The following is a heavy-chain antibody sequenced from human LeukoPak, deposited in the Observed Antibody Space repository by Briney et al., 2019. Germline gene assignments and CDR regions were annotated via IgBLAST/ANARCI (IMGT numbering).Heavy chain of an antibody. D-gene: IGHD3-22*01. CDR3: ARGETYYYDSSGYPYYYYYYMDV. Sequence: SETLSLTCTVSGGSITNYYWSWIRQPPGKGLEWIGEINHSGSTNYNPSLKSRVTISVDTSKNQFSLKLSSVTAADTAVYYCARGETYYYDSSGYPYYYYYYMDVWGKGTTVTVSS. V-gene: IGHV4-34*01. J-gene: IGHJ6*03. CDR1: GGSITNYY. CDR2: INHSGST.